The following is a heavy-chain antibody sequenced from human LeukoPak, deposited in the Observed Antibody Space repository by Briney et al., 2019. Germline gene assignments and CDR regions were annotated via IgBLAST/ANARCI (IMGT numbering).Heavy chain of an antibody. CDR2: IRSKTDGGTT. Sequence: GGSLRLSCAASGFTFSNAWMSWVRQAPGKGLEWVGRIRSKTDGGTTDYAAPVKGRFTISRDDSKNTLYLQMNSLKTEDTAVCYCTTRYCSSTSCSEVMDVWGKGTTVTVSS. D-gene: IGHD2-2*01. CDR3: TTRYCSSTSCSEVMDV. J-gene: IGHJ6*04. CDR1: GFTFSNAW. V-gene: IGHV3-15*01.